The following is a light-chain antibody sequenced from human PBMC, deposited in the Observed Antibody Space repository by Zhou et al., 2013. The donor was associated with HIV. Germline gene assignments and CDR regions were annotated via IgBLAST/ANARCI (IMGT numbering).Light chain of an antibody. Sequence: EIVLTQFPATLSLSPGERATLSCRASQSVSSYLGWYQQKPGQAPRLLIYDASNRATGIPARFSGSGSGTDFTLTISSLEPEDFAVYYCQQRSNWPWTFGQGTKVEIK. CDR1: QSVSSY. CDR3: QQRSNWPWT. CDR2: DAS. V-gene: IGKV3-11*01. J-gene: IGKJ1*01.